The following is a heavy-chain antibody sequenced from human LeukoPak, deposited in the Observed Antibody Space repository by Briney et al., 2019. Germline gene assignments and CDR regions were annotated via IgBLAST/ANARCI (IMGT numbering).Heavy chain of an antibody. CDR3: ARDGERGAPFDY. CDR1: GDTFISYA. Sequence: ASVKVTCKASGDTFISYAISWVRQAPGQGLEWMGGIIPIFGTANYAQKFQGRVTITADESTSTAYMELSSLRSEDTAVYYCARDGERGAPFDYWGQGTLVTVSS. V-gene: IGHV1-69*13. CDR2: IIPIFGTA. D-gene: IGHD7-27*01. J-gene: IGHJ4*02.